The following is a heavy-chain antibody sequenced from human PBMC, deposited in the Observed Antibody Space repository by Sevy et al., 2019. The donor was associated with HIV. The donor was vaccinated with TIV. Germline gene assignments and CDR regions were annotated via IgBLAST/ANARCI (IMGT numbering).Heavy chain of an antibody. D-gene: IGHD6-19*01. CDR3: AKDSSGWRGSFDY. CDR2: ISWDGGST. CDR1: GFTFDDYT. J-gene: IGHJ4*02. V-gene: IGHV3-43*01. Sequence: GGSLRLSCAASGFTFDDYTMHWVRQAPGKGLEWVSLISWDGGSTYYADSVKGRFTISRDNSKNSLYLQMNSLRNEDTALYYCAKDSSGWRGSFDYWGQGTLVTVSS.